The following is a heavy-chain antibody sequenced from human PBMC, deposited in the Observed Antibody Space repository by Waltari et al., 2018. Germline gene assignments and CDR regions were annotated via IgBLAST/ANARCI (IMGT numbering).Heavy chain of an antibody. D-gene: IGHD1-26*01. Sequence: QVQLVESGGGLVKPGGSLRLSCAASGFTFSDYYMSWIRQAPGKGLEWVSYISSSGSTIYYADSVKGRSTISSDNAKTSLYLQMNSLRAEDTAVYDCARDPQWELRLFDYWGQGTLVTVSS. J-gene: IGHJ4*02. CDR1: GFTFSDYY. V-gene: IGHV3-11*04. CDR2: ISSSGSTI. CDR3: ARDPQWELRLFDY.